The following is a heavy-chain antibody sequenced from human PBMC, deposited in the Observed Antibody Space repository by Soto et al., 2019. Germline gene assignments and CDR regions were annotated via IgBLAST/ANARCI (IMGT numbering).Heavy chain of an antibody. D-gene: IGHD3-10*01. CDR2: INAGNGNT. V-gene: IGHV1-3*01. J-gene: IGHJ4*02. Sequence: QVQLVQSGAEVKKPGASVKVSCKASGYTFTSYAIYWVRQAPGQRLEWMGWINAGNGNTKYSQKFQGRVTITRDTSASTAYMGLSSLRSEDTAVYYCARDMGFGLSDYWGQGTLVTVSS. CDR3: ARDMGFGLSDY. CDR1: GYTFTSYA.